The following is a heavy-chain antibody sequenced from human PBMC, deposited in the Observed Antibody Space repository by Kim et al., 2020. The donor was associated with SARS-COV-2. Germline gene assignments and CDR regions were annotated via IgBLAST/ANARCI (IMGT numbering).Heavy chain of an antibody. CDR1: GFTVSSNY. CDR3: ARNRARSNYLDY. Sequence: GGYLRLSCAASGFTVSSNYMSWVRQAPGKGLEWVSIIYSGGSTYYADSVKGRFTISRDDSKNTLYLQMNSLRAEDTAVYYCARNRARSNYLDYWGQGTLVTVSS. CDR2: IYSGGST. J-gene: IGHJ4*02. D-gene: IGHD6-6*01. V-gene: IGHV3-53*01.